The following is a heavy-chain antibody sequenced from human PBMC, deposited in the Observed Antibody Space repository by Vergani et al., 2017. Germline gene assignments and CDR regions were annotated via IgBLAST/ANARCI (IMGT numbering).Heavy chain of an antibody. CDR3: ARDLRLLYNRFDP. CDR1: GFTFNQYC. Sequence: QVQLVESGGGVVQPGRSLRLSCAASGFTFNQYCMHWVRQAPGKGLEWVAVTWYDGNNKQYADSVKGRFTISRDNSKSTMYLQMNSLRDEDTGVYYCARDLRLLYNRFDPWGQGTLVTVSS. D-gene: IGHD1-14*01. J-gene: IGHJ5*02. V-gene: IGHV3-33*01. CDR2: TWYDGNNK.